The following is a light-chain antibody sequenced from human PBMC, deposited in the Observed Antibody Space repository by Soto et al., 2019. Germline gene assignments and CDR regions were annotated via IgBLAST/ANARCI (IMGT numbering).Light chain of an antibody. CDR1: QSVSGH. CDR2: AAS. V-gene: IGKV3-15*01. CDR3: QHYHDWPWT. Sequence: EIVMTQSPATLSVSPGERATLSCRAGQSVSGHLAWYRQEPGQPPRLLVYAASTGATGLPARFRGSGSGTDFTLTINSLQSEDFAVYFCQHYHDWPWTFGQGTKVDIK. J-gene: IGKJ1*01.